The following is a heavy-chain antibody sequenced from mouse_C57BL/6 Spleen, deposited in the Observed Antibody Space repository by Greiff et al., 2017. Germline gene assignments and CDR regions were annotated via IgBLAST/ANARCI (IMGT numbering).Heavy chain of an antibody. J-gene: IGHJ2*01. CDR3: AREGYDYEFDY. CDR1: GYTFTSYW. CDR2: IYPSDSET. V-gene: IGHV1-61*01. D-gene: IGHD2-4*01. Sequence: VQLQQPGAELVRPGSSVKLSCKASGYTFTSYWMDWVKQRPGQGLEWIGNIYPSDSETHYNQKFKDKATLTVDKSSSTAYMQLSSLTSEDSAVYYGAREGYDYEFDYWGQGTTLTVSS.